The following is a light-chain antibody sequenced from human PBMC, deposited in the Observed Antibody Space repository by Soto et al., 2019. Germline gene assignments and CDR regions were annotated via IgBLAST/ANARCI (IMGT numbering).Light chain of an antibody. Sequence: EIVLTQSPGTLSLSPGERVTLSCRASQNVDSLSLAWYQQKPGQAPRLLIYGASSRATGIPDRFSGSGSGTDFTLTVSRLEPEDFAVYYCHQHGPSPVFVGGTRVEIK. J-gene: IGKJ4*01. CDR2: GAS. CDR1: QNVDSLS. V-gene: IGKV3-20*01. CDR3: HQHGPSPV.